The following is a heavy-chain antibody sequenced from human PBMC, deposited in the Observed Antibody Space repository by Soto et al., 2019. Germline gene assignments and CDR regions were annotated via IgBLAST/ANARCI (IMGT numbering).Heavy chain of an antibody. CDR2: ISSSSSTI. V-gene: IGHV3-48*02. CDR1: GFTFSSYS. D-gene: IGHD6-19*01. J-gene: IGHJ4*02. Sequence: EVQLVESGGGLVQPGGSLRLSCAASGFTFSSYSMNWVRQAPGKGLEWVSYISSSSSTIYYAYSVKGRFTISRDNAKNSLYLQMNSLRDEDTAVYYCASVSSGWYHRYYWGQGTLVTVSS. CDR3: ASVSSGWYHRYY.